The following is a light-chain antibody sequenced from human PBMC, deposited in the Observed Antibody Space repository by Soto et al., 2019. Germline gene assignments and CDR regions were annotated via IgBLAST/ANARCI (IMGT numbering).Light chain of an antibody. CDR1: QSVSSSY. CDR2: GAS. Sequence: EIVLTQSPGTLSLSPGERATLSCRASQSVSSSYLAWYQQKPGQAPRLLIYGASTRATGIPARFSGSGSGTESTLTISSLQSEDFAVYYCQQYNNWPTFGQGTKVDIK. J-gene: IGKJ1*01. CDR3: QQYNNWPT. V-gene: IGKV3-15*01.